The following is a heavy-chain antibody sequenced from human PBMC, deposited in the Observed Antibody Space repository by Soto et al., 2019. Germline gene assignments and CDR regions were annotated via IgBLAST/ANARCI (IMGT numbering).Heavy chain of an antibody. J-gene: IGHJ6*02. CDR3: AREITRIAAAGPIREYYYGLDV. V-gene: IGHV1-18*01. D-gene: IGHD6-13*01. Sequence: ASVKGSCKAAGYTFTSYGISWVRQAPGQEREWMGWISAYNGNTNYAQKLQGRVTMTTDTSTSTAYMELMSLRSDDTAVYYCAREITRIAAAGPIREYYYGLDVWGQGTTVPVSS. CDR1: GYTFTSYG. CDR2: ISAYNGNT.